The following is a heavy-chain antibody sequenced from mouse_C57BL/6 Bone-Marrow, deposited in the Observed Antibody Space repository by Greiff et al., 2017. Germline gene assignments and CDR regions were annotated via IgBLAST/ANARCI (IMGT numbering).Heavy chain of an antibody. Sequence: VKLMESGAELVRPGTSVKMSCKASGYTFTNYWIGWAKQRPGHGLEWIGDIYPGGGYTNYNEKFKGKATLTADKSSSTAYMQFSSLTSEDSAIYYCARSNGDVDFDYWGQGTTLTVSS. V-gene: IGHV1-63*01. D-gene: IGHD4-1*02. CDR3: ARSNGDVDFDY. CDR1: GYTFTNYW. CDR2: IYPGGGYT. J-gene: IGHJ2*01.